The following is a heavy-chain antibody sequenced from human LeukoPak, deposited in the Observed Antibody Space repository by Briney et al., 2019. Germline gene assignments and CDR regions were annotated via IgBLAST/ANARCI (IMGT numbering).Heavy chain of an antibody. CDR2: IIPIFGTA. CDR1: GGTFSSSA. Sequence: SVKVSCKASGGTFSSSAISWVRQAPGQGLEWMGGIIPIFGTANYAQKFQGRVTITTDESTSTAYMELSSLRSEDTAVYYCARESRAGKQWLVLGRHWFDPWGQGTLVTVSS. CDR3: ARESRAGKQWLVLGRHWFDP. V-gene: IGHV1-69*05. D-gene: IGHD6-19*01. J-gene: IGHJ5*02.